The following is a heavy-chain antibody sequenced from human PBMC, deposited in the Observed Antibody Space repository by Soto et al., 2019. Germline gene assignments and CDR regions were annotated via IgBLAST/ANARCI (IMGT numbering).Heavy chain of an antibody. CDR3: ARDTAYDFWSGYSNWLDP. Sequence: DSVKVSCKASGYTSTSYVSSWVRQAPGQGLEWMGWISAYNGNTNYAQKLQGRVTMTTDTSTSTAYMELRSLRSDDTAVYYCARDTAYDFWSGYSNWLDPWGQGTLVTVSS. V-gene: IGHV1-18*01. CDR2: ISAYNGNT. J-gene: IGHJ5*02. D-gene: IGHD3-3*01. CDR1: GYTSTSYV.